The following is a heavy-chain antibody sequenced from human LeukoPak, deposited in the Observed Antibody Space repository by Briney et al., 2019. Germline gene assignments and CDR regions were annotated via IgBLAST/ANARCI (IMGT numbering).Heavy chain of an antibody. CDR2: IYHSGST. V-gene: IGHV4-30-2*01. Sequence: SETLSLTCAVSGGSISSGGYSWSWIRQPPGNGLEWIGYIYHSGSTYYNPSLKSRVTISVDRSKNQFSLKLSSVTAADTAVYYCARGDILTGYHDYWGQGTLVTVSS. D-gene: IGHD3-9*01. CDR1: GGSISSGGYS. J-gene: IGHJ4*02. CDR3: ARGDILTGYHDY.